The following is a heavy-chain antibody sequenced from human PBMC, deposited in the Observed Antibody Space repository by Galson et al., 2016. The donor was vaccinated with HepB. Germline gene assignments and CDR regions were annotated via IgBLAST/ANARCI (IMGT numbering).Heavy chain of an antibody. CDR1: GGSISSTANW. Sequence: SETLSLTCTVSGGSISSTANWWSWVRQSPGQGLEWIGEIYHSGDTNYNPSLKSRATISVDTSRNQFSLSLSSVTAADTAVYYCARDCTGCTCKFAGYDAFDIWGQGTTVTVSS. D-gene: IGHD2-8*02. CDR2: IYHSGDT. J-gene: IGHJ3*02. V-gene: IGHV4-4*02. CDR3: ARDCTGCTCKFAGYDAFDI.